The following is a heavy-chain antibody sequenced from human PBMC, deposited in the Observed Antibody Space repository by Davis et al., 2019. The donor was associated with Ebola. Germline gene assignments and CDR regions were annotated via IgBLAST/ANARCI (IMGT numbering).Heavy chain of an antibody. V-gene: IGHV4-30-4*01. D-gene: IGHD2-2*01. J-gene: IGHJ6*02. CDR1: GGSISSGDYY. Sequence: PSETLSLTCTVSGGSISSGDYYWSWIRQPPGKGLEWIGYIYYSGSTYYNPSLKSRVTISVDTSKNQFSLKLSSVTAADTAVYYCASNRIIVVVPAAQTGAGDYYYGMDVWGQGTTVTVSS. CDR2: IYYSGST. CDR3: ASNRIIVVVPAAQTGAGDYYYGMDV.